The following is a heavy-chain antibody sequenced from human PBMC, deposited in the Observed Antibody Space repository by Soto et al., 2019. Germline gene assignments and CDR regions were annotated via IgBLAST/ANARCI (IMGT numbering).Heavy chain of an antibody. D-gene: IGHD4-17*01. CDR3: AKGDRLADYGENYGMDV. J-gene: IGHJ6*02. CDR1: GFTFSSYA. V-gene: IGHV3-23*01. CDR2: ISGSGGST. Sequence: GGSLRLSCAASGFTFSSYAMSWVRQAPGKGLEWVSAISGSGGSTYYADSVKGRFTISRDNSKNTLYLQMNSLRAEATAVYYCAKGDRLADYGENYGMDVWGQGTTVTVSS.